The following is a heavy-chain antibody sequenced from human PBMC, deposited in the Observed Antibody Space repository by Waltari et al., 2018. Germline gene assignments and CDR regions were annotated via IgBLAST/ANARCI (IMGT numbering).Heavy chain of an antibody. J-gene: IGHJ2*01. CDR1: GGSISSPY. CDR3: ARGGQLVPYWYFDL. CDR2: IYYSGST. D-gene: IGHD6-13*01. Sequence: QVQLQESGPGLVKTSETLSLTCPVAGGSISSPYWSWIRQPPGKGLASIGYIYYSGSTNYNPPPKSRVTISVDTSKNQFPLKLSSVTAADTAVYYCARGGQLVPYWYFDLWGRGTLVTVSS. V-gene: IGHV4-59*11.